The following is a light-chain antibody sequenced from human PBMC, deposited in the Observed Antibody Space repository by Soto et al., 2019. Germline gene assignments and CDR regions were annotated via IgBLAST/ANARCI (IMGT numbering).Light chain of an antibody. J-gene: IGKJ2*01. Sequence: DIQMTQSPSFLSASLGDRVTITCRASQTISSFLYWYQQRPGKAPKLLIYATSNLHSGVPSRFSGAGSGTDFTLPINSLQPEDFATYYCQRSYSTHYSFGQGTKL. CDR1: QTISSF. CDR3: QRSYSTHYS. V-gene: IGKV1-39*01. CDR2: ATS.